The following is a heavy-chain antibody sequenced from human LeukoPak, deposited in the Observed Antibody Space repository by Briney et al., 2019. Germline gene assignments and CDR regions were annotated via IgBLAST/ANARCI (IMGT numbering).Heavy chain of an antibody. CDR1: GFTFSSYG. CDR3: ARDRSITVPGSFDY. D-gene: IGHD6-19*01. CDR2: TWYDGSNK. J-gene: IGHJ4*02. Sequence: GRSLRLSCAASGFTFSSYGMHWVRQAPCRGLEWVAVTWYDGSNKYYADSVKGRFNISRDNSKSTLYLQMNSLRAEDTAVYYCARDRSITVPGSFDYWGQGTLVTVSS. V-gene: IGHV3-33*01.